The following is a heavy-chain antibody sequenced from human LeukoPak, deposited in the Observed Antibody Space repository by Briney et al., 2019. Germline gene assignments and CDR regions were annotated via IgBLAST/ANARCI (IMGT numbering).Heavy chain of an antibody. CDR1: GGSISSGGYY. CDR2: IYYSGST. V-gene: IGHV4-61*08. J-gene: IGHJ3*02. CDR3: ARWPFDAFDI. D-gene: IGHD5-12*01. Sequence: PSQTLSLTCTVSGGSISSGGYYWSWIRQPPGKGLEWIGYIYYSGSTNYNPSLKSRVTISVDTSKNQFSLKLSSVTAADTAVYYCARWPFDAFDIWGQGTMVTVSS.